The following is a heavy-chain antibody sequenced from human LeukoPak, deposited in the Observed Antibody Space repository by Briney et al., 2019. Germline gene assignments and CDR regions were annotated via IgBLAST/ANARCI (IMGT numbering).Heavy chain of an antibody. J-gene: IGHJ4*02. V-gene: IGHV1-2*02. CDR2: INPNSGGT. Sequence: GASVKVSCKASGYTFTGYYMHWVRQAPGQGLEWMGWINPNSGGTNYAQKFQGRVTMTRDTSISTAYMELSRLRSDDTAVYYCARVGRLGYYYDSSGYYYDSPSADYWGQGTLVTVSS. CDR3: ARVGRLGYYYDSSGYYYDSPSADY. D-gene: IGHD3-22*01. CDR1: GYTFTGYY.